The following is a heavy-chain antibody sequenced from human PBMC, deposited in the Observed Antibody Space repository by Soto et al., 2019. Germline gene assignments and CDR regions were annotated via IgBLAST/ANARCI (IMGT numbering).Heavy chain of an antibody. J-gene: IGHJ4*02. CDR3: ARAVSYDSSGYYFDY. CDR1: GGSFGGYY. Sequence: PSETLSLTCAVYGGSFGGYYGSWIRQPPGKGLEWIGEINHSGSTNYNPSLKSRVTISVDTSKNQFSLKLSSVTAADTAVYYCARAVSYDSSGYYFDYWGQGTLVTVSS. D-gene: IGHD3-22*01. CDR2: INHSGST. V-gene: IGHV4-34*01.